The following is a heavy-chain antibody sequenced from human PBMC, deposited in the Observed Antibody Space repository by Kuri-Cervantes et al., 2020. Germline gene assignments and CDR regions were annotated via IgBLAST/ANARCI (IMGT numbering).Heavy chain of an antibody. D-gene: IGHD3-3*01. V-gene: IGHV1-18*01. J-gene: IGHJ2*01. CDR1: GYTFTSYG. CDR2: ISAYNGDT. Sequence: SVKVSCKASGYTFTSYGITWVRQAPGQGLEWMGWISAYNGDTRYEQKLQGRVTMTTDTPTTTVYMELRSLRADDTAVYYCARVPPSWNGYYAADHWGRGTLVTVSS. CDR3: ARVPPSWNGYYAADH.